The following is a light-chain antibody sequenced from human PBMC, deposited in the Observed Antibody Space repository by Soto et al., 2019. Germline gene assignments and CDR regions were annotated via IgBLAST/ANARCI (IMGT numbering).Light chain of an antibody. Sequence: QSALTQPASVSGSLGQSITISCTGTGSDVAEYNYVSWYQQHPDKAPKLMIYEVRNRPSGVSNRFSGSKSGNTASLAIAGLQAEDEADYYCSSYTSTSTLYVFGTGTQLTVL. CDR3: SSYTSTSTLYV. CDR2: EVR. CDR1: GSDVAEYNY. V-gene: IGLV2-14*01. J-gene: IGLJ1*01.